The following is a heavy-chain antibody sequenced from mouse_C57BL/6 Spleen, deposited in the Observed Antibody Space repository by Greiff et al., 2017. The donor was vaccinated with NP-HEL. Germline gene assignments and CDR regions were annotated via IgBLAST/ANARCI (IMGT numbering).Heavy chain of an antibody. Sequence: VQLQQSGPELVKPGASVKISCKASGYTFTDYYMNWVKQSHGKSLEWIGDINPNNGGTSYNQKFKGKATLTVDKSSSTAYMELRSLTSEDSAFYYCARKWYWYFDVWGTGTTVTVSS. J-gene: IGHJ1*03. V-gene: IGHV1-26*01. D-gene: IGHD1-3*01. CDR2: INPNNGGT. CDR1: GYTFTDYY. CDR3: ARKWYWYFDV.